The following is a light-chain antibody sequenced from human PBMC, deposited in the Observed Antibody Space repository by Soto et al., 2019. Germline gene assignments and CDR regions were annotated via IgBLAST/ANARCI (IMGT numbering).Light chain of an antibody. CDR1: QSVSSSF. J-gene: IGKJ2*01. V-gene: IGKV3-20*01. Sequence: EIVLTQSPGTLSLSPGERATLSCRASQSVSSSFLTCYQQKPGQAPMLIIYGASSRATGVPDRFSGSGSGTDFTLTISSLEPEDFAVYYCQQYGSSPSMYTFGQGTKLEIK. CDR3: QQYGSSPSMYT. CDR2: GAS.